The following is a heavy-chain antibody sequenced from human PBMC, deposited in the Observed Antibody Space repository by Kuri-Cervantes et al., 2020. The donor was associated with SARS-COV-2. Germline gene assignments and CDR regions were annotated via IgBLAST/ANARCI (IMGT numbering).Heavy chain of an antibody. CDR2: IYYSGST. J-gene: IGHJ6*02. D-gene: IGHD2-21*01. CDR1: GGSISSSSYY. V-gene: IGHV4-39*07. Sequence: GSLRLSCTVSGGSISSSSYYWGWIRQPPGKGLEWIGSIYYSGSTYYNPSLKSRVTISVDTSKNQFSLKLSSVTAADTAVYYCACGGPTWDVWGQGTTVTVSS. CDR3: ACGGPTWDV.